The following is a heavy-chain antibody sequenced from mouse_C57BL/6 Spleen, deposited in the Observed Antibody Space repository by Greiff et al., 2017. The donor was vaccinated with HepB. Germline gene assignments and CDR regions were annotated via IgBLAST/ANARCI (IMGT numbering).Heavy chain of an antibody. CDR3: AREEGYIYAMDY. J-gene: IGHJ4*01. V-gene: IGHV1-53*01. CDR2: INPSNGGT. Sequence: QVQLKQPGTELVKPGASVKLSCKASGYTFTSYWMHWVKQRPGQGLEWIGNINPSNGGTNYNEKFKSKATLTVDKSSSTAYMQLSSLTSEDSAVYYCAREEGYIYAMDYWGQGTSVTVSS. CDR1: GYTFTSYW. D-gene: IGHD2-2*01.